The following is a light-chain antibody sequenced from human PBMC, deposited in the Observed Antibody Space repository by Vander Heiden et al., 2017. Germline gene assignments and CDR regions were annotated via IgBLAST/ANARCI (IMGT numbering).Light chain of an antibody. CDR3: QQYGNLPT. V-gene: IGKV1-33*01. Sequence: DIQMTQSPSSLSASVGDRVTITCQASQNISNYLNWYQQKPGKAPKLLIYDASNMETGVTSRFSGSGSETDFTFTITSLQPEDIATYYCQQYGNLPTFGPGTKVDIK. CDR1: QNISNY. CDR2: DAS. J-gene: IGKJ3*01.